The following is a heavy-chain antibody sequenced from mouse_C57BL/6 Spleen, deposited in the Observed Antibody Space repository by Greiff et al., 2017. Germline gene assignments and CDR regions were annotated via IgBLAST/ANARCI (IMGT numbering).Heavy chain of an antibody. CDR1: GYSITSGYY. J-gene: IGHJ2*01. CDR3: ARDDGNLYYFDY. V-gene: IGHV3-6*01. D-gene: IGHD2-1*01. Sequence: EVHLVESGPGLVKHSQSLSFPCSVTGYSITSGYYWNWIRQFPGNKLEWMGYISYDGSNNYNPSLHNRISITRDPSKNQFFLKLNSVTTEDTATYYCARDDGNLYYFDYWCQGTTLTVSS. CDR2: ISYDGSN.